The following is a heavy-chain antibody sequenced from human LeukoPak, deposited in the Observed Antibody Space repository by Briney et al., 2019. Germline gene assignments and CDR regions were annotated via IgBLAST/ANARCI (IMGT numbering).Heavy chain of an antibody. V-gene: IGHV4-30-4*01. CDR3: ARDSPYSYQL. D-gene: IGHD5-18*01. CDR2: IYHSGST. J-gene: IGHJ4*02. CDR1: GGSISICDYY. Sequence: KASETLSLTCTVSGGSISICDYYWSWIRQPPGKGLEWIVYIYHSGSTYYNPSLKSRVTISVDTSNNQFSLKMSSVTAADTAVYYCARDSPYSYQLWGQGTLVTVSS.